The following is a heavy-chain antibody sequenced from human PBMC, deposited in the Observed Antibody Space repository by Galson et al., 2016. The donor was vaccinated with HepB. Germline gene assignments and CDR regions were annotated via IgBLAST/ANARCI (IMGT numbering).Heavy chain of an antibody. D-gene: IGHD2-15*01. CDR3: AREGKGGFDI. CDR2: IKQDGTQK. CDR1: GFTFSNAW. V-gene: IGHV3-7*01. J-gene: IGHJ3*02. Sequence: SLRLSCAASGFTFSNAWMSWVRQAPGEGLEWLVNIKQDGTQKDYVDPVKGRFTISRDNAKNSLYLQMNSLRVEDTAVYYCAREGKGGFDIWGQGTMVTVSS.